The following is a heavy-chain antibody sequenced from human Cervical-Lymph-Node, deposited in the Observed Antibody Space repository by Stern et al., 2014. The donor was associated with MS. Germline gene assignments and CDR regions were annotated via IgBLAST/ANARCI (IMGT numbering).Heavy chain of an antibody. Sequence: QVQLQGSGPGLVKPSETLSLTCTVSGCSIRSCHWSWMRQPPGKGLEWIEYIYYSGSPNYNPPLKSRVTISVDTSKNQFSLKLSSVTAADTAVYYCARVGYYDYVWGSYPVFDYWGQGTLVTVSS. D-gene: IGHD3-16*02. CDR1: GCSIRSCH. CDR3: ARVGYYDYVWGSYPVFDY. CDR2: IYYSGSP. V-gene: IGHV4-59*01. J-gene: IGHJ4*02.